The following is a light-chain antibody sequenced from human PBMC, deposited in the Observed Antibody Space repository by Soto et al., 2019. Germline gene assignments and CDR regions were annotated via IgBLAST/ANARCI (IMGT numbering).Light chain of an antibody. Sequence: DIQMTQSPSTLSASVGDRVIITCRASQSINSWLAWYQQKPGKAPKLLIYKASILESGVPSRFSGSGSGTEFTLTINNLQPDDFPTYYCQEYNSYSHSIFGPGAKVDIK. CDR1: QSINSW. CDR3: QEYNSYSHSI. J-gene: IGKJ3*01. CDR2: KAS. V-gene: IGKV1-5*03.